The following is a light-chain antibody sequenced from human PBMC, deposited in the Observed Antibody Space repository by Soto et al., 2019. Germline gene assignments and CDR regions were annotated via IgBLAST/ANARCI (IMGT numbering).Light chain of an antibody. J-gene: IGKJ2*01. CDR1: QSVSSN. Sequence: EVVMTQSPATLSVSPGERATLSCRASQSVSSNLAWYQQKPGQPPRLLVFDASTSAAGSPARFSGSGSGTEFTLTISGLQSEDLAVYYCQQYNNLYTFGQGTKLEIK. V-gene: IGKV3-15*01. CDR3: QQYNNLYT. CDR2: DAS.